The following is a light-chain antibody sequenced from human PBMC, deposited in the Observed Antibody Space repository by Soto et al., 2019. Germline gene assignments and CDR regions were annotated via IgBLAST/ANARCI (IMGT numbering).Light chain of an antibody. Sequence: EIVMTQSPATLAVSPGARATLSCRASQSVSTNLAWYQQKPGQAPGLLVYGASAGATGIPRRCSGGGSGTEFALTISSLQSEDFAVYYCQQEDNWPPNLTFGGGTKVEIK. J-gene: IGKJ4*01. CDR1: QSVSTN. CDR2: GAS. CDR3: QQEDNWPPNLT. V-gene: IGKV3-15*01.